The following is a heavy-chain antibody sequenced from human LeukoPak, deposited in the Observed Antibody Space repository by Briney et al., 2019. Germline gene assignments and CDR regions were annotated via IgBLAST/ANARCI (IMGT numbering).Heavy chain of an antibody. CDR2: INPSGGST. Sequence: ASVKVSCKASGYTFTSYYMHWVRQAPGQGLEWMEIINPSGGSTSYAQKFQGRVTMTRDTSTSTVYMELSSLRSEDTAVYYCARDPYYYDSSGYSRYFDYWGQGTLVTVSS. V-gene: IGHV1-46*01. D-gene: IGHD3-22*01. CDR3: ARDPYYYDSSGYSRYFDY. J-gene: IGHJ4*02. CDR1: GYTFTSYY.